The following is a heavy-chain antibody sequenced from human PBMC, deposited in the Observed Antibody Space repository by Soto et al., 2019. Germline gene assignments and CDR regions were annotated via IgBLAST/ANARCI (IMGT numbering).Heavy chain of an antibody. Sequence: QVQLQESGPGLVKPSETLSLTCTVSGGSISSYYWSWIRQPPGKGLEWIGYIYYSGSTNYNPSLKSRVTISVDTSKNQFSLKLSSVTAADTAVYYCARHLPYYYSSGSYYFNWFDPWGQGTLVTVSS. J-gene: IGHJ5*02. CDR1: GGSISSYY. CDR2: IYYSGST. CDR3: ARHLPYYYSSGSYYFNWFDP. D-gene: IGHD3-10*01. V-gene: IGHV4-59*08.